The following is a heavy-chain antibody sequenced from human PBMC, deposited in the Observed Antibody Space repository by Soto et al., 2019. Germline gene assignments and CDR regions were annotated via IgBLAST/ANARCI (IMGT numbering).Heavy chain of an antibody. CDR3: SGAESPDTAYFSLY. CDR2: INPNSGGT. D-gene: IGHD1-26*01. CDR1: GYTFTGYY. J-gene: IGHJ4*02. Sequence: GASVKVSCKASGYTFTGYYMHWVRQAPGQGLEWMGWINPNSGGTNYAQKFQGRVTMTRDTSISTAYMELSRLRSEDSAVYYCSGAESPDTAYFSLYWGQGTPVTVSS. V-gene: IGHV1-2*02.